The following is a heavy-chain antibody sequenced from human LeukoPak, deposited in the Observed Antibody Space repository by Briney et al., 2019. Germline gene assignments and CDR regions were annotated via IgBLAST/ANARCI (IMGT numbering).Heavy chain of an antibody. CDR3: AREAWLVPIQ. D-gene: IGHD6-19*01. V-gene: IGHV3-11*01. CDR2: ISESGATT. Sequence: GGSLRLSFAASGFTFSDYYMSWIRQAPGKGLEWVSYISESGATTYHADSVKGRFTISRDNTKSSLYLQMNSLRAEDTAVYYCAREAWLVPIQWGQGTLVTVSS. CDR1: GFTFSDYY. J-gene: IGHJ4*02.